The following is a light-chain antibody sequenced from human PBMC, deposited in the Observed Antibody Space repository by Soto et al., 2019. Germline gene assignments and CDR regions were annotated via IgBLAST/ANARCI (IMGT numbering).Light chain of an antibody. V-gene: IGKV1-9*01. J-gene: IGKJ1*01. CDR2: AVF. CDR3: QQTYSPLWT. CDR1: QDIREF. Sequence: DIQLPQSPSFLSASVGDRVTISCRASQDIREFLAWFQQKPGRAPTLLIYAVFTLHSGVPSRLRGSGSGTEFTLTISSLQPEDFATYSCQQTYSPLWTFGPGTQVDIK.